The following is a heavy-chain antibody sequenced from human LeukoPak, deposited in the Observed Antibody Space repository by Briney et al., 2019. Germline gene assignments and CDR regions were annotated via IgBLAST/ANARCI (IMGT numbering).Heavy chain of an antibody. CDR3: ARERDRYTYGLDY. CDR1: GYTFTNYH. Sequence: ASVKVSCKASGYTFTNYHIHWVRQAPGQGLEWMGIINPSGGSITYAQKFQGRVTMTTDPSTSTVYMEPSSLRSEDTAVYYCARERDRYTYGLDYWGQGTLVTVSS. D-gene: IGHD3-16*02. V-gene: IGHV1-46*01. CDR2: INPSGGSI. J-gene: IGHJ4*02.